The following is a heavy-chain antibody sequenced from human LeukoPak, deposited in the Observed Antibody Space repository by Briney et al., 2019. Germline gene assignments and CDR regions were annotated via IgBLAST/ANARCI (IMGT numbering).Heavy chain of an antibody. D-gene: IGHD6-13*01. V-gene: IGHV1-46*01. CDR1: GYTFTSNY. Sequence: ASVKVSCKAFGYTFTSNYMHWVRQAPGQGPEWMGVISPSGGSTTYAQKFQGRVTLTRDMSTSTDYLELSSLRSEDTAVYYCARAIEFQQNDYWGQGTLVTVSS. J-gene: IGHJ4*02. CDR3: ARAIEFQQNDY. CDR2: ISPSGGST.